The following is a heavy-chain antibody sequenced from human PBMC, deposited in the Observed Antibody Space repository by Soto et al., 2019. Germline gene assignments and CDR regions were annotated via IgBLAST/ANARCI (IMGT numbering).Heavy chain of an antibody. CDR1: RDTLTELS. D-gene: IGHD3-9*01. J-gene: IGHJ4*02. CDR3: ATLDDILTGYYVNLDY. CDR2: FDPEDGKT. V-gene: IGHV1-24*01. Sequence: GASVKFSCKDFRDTLTELSMHSARQAPGKGLEWKRSFDPEDGKTIFAQKLQGRVNMTEDTSADTAYMELSSLRSEDTSLYYCATLDDILTGYYVNLDYWGQGTLVTVYS.